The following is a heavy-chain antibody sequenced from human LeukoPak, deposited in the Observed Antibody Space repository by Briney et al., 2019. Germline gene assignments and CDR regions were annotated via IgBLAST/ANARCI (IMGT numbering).Heavy chain of an antibody. Sequence: GGSLRLSCAASGFTFSSYAMSWVRQAPGKGLEWVSAISGSGGSTYYADSVRGRFTISRDNSKNTLYLQMNSLRAEDTAVYYCATQTWGIAVAEAFDIWGQGTMVTVSS. CDR3: ATQTWGIAVAEAFDI. V-gene: IGHV3-23*01. CDR1: GFTFSSYA. J-gene: IGHJ3*02. D-gene: IGHD6-19*01. CDR2: ISGSGGST.